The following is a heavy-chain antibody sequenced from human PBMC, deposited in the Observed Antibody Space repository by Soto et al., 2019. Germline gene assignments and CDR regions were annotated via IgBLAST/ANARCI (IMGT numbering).Heavy chain of an antibody. CDR1: GFTVSSDY. Sequence: EVQLVESGGGLIQPGGSLRLSCAASGFTVSSDYMSWVRQAPGKGLEWVSVIYTGGSTYYADSVKGRFTFSRDNSSNTLYLKMNSLGAEAPPVYSCARAEGGNPELFDPWGQGTLVPFSS. V-gene: IGHV3-53*01. J-gene: IGHJ5*02. D-gene: IGHD2-15*01. CDR2: IYTGGST. CDR3: ARAEGGNPELFDP.